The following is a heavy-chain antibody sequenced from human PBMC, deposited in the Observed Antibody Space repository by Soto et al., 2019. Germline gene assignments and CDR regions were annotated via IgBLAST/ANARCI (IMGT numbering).Heavy chain of an antibody. CDR3: ARRAHYYYYSLDV. CDR2: IYYSGST. V-gene: IGHV4-31*03. CDR1: GGSISSGGYY. J-gene: IGHJ6*02. Sequence: PSETLSLTCTVSGGSISSGGYYWSWIRQHPGKGLEWIGYIYYSGSTYYNPSLKSRVTISVDTSKNQFSLKLSSVTAADTAVYYCARRAHYYYYSLDVWGQGTTVTVSS.